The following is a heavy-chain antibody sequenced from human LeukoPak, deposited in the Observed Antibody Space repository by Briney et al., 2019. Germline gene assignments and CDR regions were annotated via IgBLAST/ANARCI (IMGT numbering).Heavy chain of an antibody. CDR2: TYEGSKWYN. CDR1: GDSVSSNSVA. D-gene: IGHD3-9*01. J-gene: IGHJ3*02. V-gene: IGHV6-1*01. CDR3: ARDGGINYDFLTGYLSTFSFDI. Sequence: SQTLSLTCAISGDSVSSNSVAWNWIRQSPSRGLEWLGRTYEGSKWYNDYAVSVKGRITITPDTSKNQFSLQLNSVTPEDTAVYYCARDGGINYDFLTGYLSTFSFDIWGQGTMVTVSS.